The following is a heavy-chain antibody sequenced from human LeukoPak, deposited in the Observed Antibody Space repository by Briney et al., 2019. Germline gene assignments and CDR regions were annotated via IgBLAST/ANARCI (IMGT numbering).Heavy chain of an antibody. D-gene: IGHD3-10*01. CDR2: IYHSGST. CDR1: GGSISSGGYY. CDR3: ASDPAVRGVPPVHYYYYYGMDV. J-gene: IGHJ6*02. Sequence: SQTLSLTCTVSGGSISSGGYYWSWIRQPPGKGLEWIGYIYHSGSTYYNPSLKSRVTISVDTSKNQFSLKLSSVTAADTAVYYCASDPAVRGVPPVHYYYYYGMDVWGQGTTVTVSS. V-gene: IGHV4-30-2*01.